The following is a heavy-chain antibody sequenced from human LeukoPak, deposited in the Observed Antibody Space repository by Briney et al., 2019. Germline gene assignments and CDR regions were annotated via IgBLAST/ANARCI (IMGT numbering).Heavy chain of an antibody. V-gene: IGHV3-74*01. CDR1: GFTLSDYW. J-gene: IGHJ4*02. D-gene: IGHD1-7*01. CDR3: VRDGGGTTPYDC. Sequence: PGGPLRLSCGASGFTLSDYWMNWVRQVPGKGPVWVSHISPDGRNIPYADSVKGRFTISRDSAKNTLYLQMNSLRVEDTAVYYCVRDGGGTTPYDCWGQGSLVTVSS. CDR2: ISPDGRNI.